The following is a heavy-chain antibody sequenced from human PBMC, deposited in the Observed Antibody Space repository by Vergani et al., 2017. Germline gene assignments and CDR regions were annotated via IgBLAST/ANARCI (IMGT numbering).Heavy chain of an antibody. D-gene: IGHD3-3*01. CDR3: AFFQGPLDY. J-gene: IGHJ4*02. CDR1: GFTFSNYW. Sequence: VQLVESGGGLVQPGGSLRLSCTASGFTFSNYWMQWVRQAPGKGLMWVSRINSDGDSTSYAASVKGRFTISRDNAKNTLYLQMDSLRAEDTAVYYCAFFQGPLDYWGQGTLVTVSS. CDR2: INSDGDST. V-gene: IGHV3-74*01.